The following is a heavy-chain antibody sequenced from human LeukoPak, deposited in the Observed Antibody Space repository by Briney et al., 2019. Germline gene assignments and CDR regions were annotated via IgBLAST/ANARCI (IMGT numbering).Heavy chain of an antibody. CDR2: FDPEDGET. CDR3: ARDRGRYCSSTSCPIDY. J-gene: IGHJ4*02. V-gene: IGHV1-24*01. CDR1: GYTLSELS. D-gene: IGHD2-2*01. Sequence: ASVKVSCKVSGYTLSELSMHWVRQAPGKGLEWMGGFDPEDGETIYAQKFQGRVTMTEDTSTDTAYMELSSLRSEDTAVYYCARDRGRYCSSTSCPIDYWGQGTLVTVSS.